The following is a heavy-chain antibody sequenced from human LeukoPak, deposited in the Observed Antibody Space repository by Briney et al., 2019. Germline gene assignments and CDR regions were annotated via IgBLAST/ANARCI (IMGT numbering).Heavy chain of an antibody. D-gene: IGHD6-25*01. V-gene: IGHV4-59*01. CDR2: IHYSGST. CDR3: ARSPGYNNGYYLYYFEY. Sequence: SETLSLTCTVSGGSIGSYYWSWIRQPPGKGLEWIGYIHYSGSTNLNPSLRSRVTMSVDTSKNQFSLRLSSVTAADTAMYYCARSPGYNNGYYLYYFEYWGQGTLVTVSS. CDR1: GGSIGSYY. J-gene: IGHJ4*02.